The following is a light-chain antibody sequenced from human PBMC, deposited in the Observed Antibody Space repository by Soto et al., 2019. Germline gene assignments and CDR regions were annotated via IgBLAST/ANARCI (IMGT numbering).Light chain of an antibody. CDR1: QSVGTY. CDR2: GAS. V-gene: IGKV3-20*01. J-gene: IGKJ1*01. Sequence: EIVLAQYPATLSLSRGERASLSCGASQSVGTYLAWYQQKPGQAPRLLIYGASSRATGIPDRFSGSGSGTDFTLTISRLEPEDFAVYYCQQYGSSGTFGQGTKVDIK. CDR3: QQYGSSGT.